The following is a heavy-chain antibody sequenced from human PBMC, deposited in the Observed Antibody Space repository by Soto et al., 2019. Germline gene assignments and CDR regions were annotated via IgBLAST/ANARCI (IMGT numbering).Heavy chain of an antibody. CDR3: ARAVPEVVVVPAAITWAGNGMDV. V-gene: IGHV1-69*13. CDR2: IIPIFGTA. J-gene: IGHJ6*02. CDR1: GGTFSSYA. Sequence: GASVKVSCKASGGTFSSYAISWVRQAPGQGLEWMGGIIPIFGTANYAQKFQGRVTITADESTSTAYMELSSLRSEDTAVYYCARAVPEVVVVPAAITWAGNGMDVWGQGTTVTVSS. D-gene: IGHD2-2*01.